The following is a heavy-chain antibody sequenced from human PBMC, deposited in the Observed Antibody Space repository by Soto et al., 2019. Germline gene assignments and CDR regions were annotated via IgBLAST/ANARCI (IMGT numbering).Heavy chain of an antibody. CDR3: ARHTYGSGSYAVFDY. CDR2: IYHSGSP. Sequence: QLQLQESGSGLVKPSQTLSLTCAVSGGSISSGGYSWSWIRQPPGKGLEWIGYIYHSGSPYYNPSLKRRVTISVDRSKNQFSLKLSSVTAADTAVYYCARHTYGSGSYAVFDYWGQGTLFTVSS. V-gene: IGHV4-30-2*01. D-gene: IGHD3-10*01. J-gene: IGHJ4*02. CDR1: GGSISSGGYS.